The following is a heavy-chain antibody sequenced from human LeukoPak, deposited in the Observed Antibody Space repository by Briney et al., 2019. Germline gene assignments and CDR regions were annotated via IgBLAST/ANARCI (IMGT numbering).Heavy chain of an antibody. CDR1: GYTFTGYY. CDR2: INPNSGGT. V-gene: IGHV1-2*02. CDR3: AREGPYSSGWYNWFDP. Sequence: ASVKVSCKASGYTFTGYYMHWVRQAPGQGLEWMGWINPNSGGTNYAQKFQGRVTMTGDTSISTAYMELSRLRSDDTAVYYCAREGPYSSGWYNWFDPWGQGTLVTVSS. J-gene: IGHJ5*02. D-gene: IGHD6-19*01.